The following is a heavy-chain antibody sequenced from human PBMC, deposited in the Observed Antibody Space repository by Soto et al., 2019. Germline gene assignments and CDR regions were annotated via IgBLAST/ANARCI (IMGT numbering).Heavy chain of an antibody. CDR2: ISSDKSDT. D-gene: IGHD6-13*01. J-gene: IGHJ4*02. CDR3: ATAGGPAANQFFLDY. V-gene: IGHV3-30*03. CDR1: GFAFSSFG. Sequence: GRSRRLSCAASGFAFSSFGMHWVRQAPGKALGWVAFISSDKSDTYSADAVRGRFSISRDNSKNTLFLQMDGLRAEDTAVYYCATAGGPAANQFFLDYWGLGTLVTV.